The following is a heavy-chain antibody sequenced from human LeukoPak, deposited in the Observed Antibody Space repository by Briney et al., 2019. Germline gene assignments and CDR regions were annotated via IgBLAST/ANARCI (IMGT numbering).Heavy chain of an antibody. J-gene: IGHJ4*02. CDR2: INSDGSST. V-gene: IGHV3-74*01. CDR3: ARVDCSGGSCYFDY. CDR1: GLSFSRYW. Sequence: GGSLRLSCAASGLSFSRYWMLWVRQTPGKGLVWVSRINSDGSSTRYADSVKGRFTISRDNAKNTLDLQMSSLRAEDTAVYYCARVDCSGGSCYFDYWGQGTLVTVSS. D-gene: IGHD2-15*01.